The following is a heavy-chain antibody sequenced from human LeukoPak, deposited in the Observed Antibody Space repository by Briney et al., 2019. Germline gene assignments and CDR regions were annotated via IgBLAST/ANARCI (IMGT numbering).Heavy chain of an antibody. CDR1: GGSFSGYY. CDR3: ARVERLGYEDY. V-gene: IGHV4-34*01. J-gene: IGHJ4*02. D-gene: IGHD2-15*01. Sequence: SETLSLTCAVYGGSFSGYYWSWIRQPPGKGLEWIGETSHSGSTNYNPSLESRVTISADTSKNQFSLKLTSVTAADTAVYYCARVERLGYEDYWGQGTLVTDSS. CDR2: TSHSGST.